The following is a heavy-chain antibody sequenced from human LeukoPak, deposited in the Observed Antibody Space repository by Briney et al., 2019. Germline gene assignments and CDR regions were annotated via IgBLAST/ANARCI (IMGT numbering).Heavy chain of an antibody. V-gene: IGHV4-39*07. CDR3: ARVVGATKMSLDS. Sequence: SETLSLTCTVSGGSISSSSYYWGWIRQPPGKGLEWIGSIYYSGSTYYNPSLKSRVTISVDTSKNQFSLKLSSVTAADTAVYYCARVVGATKMSLDSWGQGTLVTVSS. CDR1: GGSISSSSYY. J-gene: IGHJ4*02. CDR2: IYYSGST. D-gene: IGHD1-26*01.